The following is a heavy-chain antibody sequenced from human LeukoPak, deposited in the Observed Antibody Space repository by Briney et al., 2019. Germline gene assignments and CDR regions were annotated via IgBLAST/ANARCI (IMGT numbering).Heavy chain of an antibody. CDR1: GYTLTELS. Sequence: GASVKVSCKVSGYTLTELSMHWVRQAPGKGLEWVGGFDPEDGETIYARKFQGRVTMTEDTSTDTAYMELSSLRSEDTAVYYCATDHSGGMYDAFDIWGQGTMVTVSS. D-gene: IGHD5-12*01. CDR2: FDPEDGET. V-gene: IGHV1-24*01. CDR3: ATDHSGGMYDAFDI. J-gene: IGHJ3*02.